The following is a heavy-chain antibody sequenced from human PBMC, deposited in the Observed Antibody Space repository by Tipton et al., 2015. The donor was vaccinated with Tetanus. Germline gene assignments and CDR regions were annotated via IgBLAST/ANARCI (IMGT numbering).Heavy chain of an antibody. D-gene: IGHD2-21*01. CDR2: ISSSGGTT. Sequence: SLRLSCAASGFTFSNYAMSWVRQAPGQGLEWVSAISSSGGTTYDADSVKGRFTISRDNSKNTLYLQMNSLGAEDTAVYYCAKPFDFGGDLSGWANCGAHFPGVLDIWGQGTMVSVSS. CDR1: GFTFSNYA. J-gene: IGHJ3*02. CDR3: AKPFDFGGDLSGWANCGAHFPGVLDI. V-gene: IGHV3-23*01.